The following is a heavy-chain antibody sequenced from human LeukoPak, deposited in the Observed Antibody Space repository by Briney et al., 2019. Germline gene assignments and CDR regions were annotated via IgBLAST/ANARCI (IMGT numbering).Heavy chain of an antibody. CDR1: GGSISSGGYY. V-gene: IGHV4-30-2*01. J-gene: IGHJ4*02. Sequence: SETLSLTCTVSGGSISSGGYYWSWIRQPPGKGLEWIGYIYHSGSTYYNPSLKSRVTISVDTSKNQFSLKLSSVTAADTAVYYCARGSGGVTRVDYWGQGTLVTVSS. CDR2: IYHSGST. D-gene: IGHD4-17*01. CDR3: ARGSGGVTRVDY.